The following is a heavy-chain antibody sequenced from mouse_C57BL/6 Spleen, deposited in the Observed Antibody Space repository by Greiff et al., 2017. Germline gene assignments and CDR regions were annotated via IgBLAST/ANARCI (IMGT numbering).Heavy chain of an antibody. CDR1: GFSFNTYA. V-gene: IGHV10-1*01. J-gene: IGHJ3*01. Sequence: EVKLVESGGGLVQPKGSLKISCAASGFSFNTYAMNWVRQAPGKGLEWVARIRSKSNNYATYYADSVKDRFTISRDDSESMLYLQMNNLKTEDTAMYYCVRQSEYDAWFAYWGQGTLVTVSA. CDR3: VRQSEYDAWFAY. D-gene: IGHD2-4*01. CDR2: IRSKSNNYAT.